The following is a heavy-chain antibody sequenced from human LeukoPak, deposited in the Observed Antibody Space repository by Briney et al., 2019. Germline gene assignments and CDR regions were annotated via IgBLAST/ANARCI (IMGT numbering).Heavy chain of an antibody. CDR2: IYYSGGT. CDR1: GGSISSYY. Sequence: SETLSLTCTVSGGSISSYYWSWIRQPPGKGLEWIGYIYYSGGTNYNPSLKSRVTISVDTSKNQFSLKLSSVTAADTAVYYCARDLLRPYAFDIWGQGTMVTVSS. J-gene: IGHJ3*02. CDR3: ARDLLRPYAFDI. V-gene: IGHV4-59*01. D-gene: IGHD4-17*01.